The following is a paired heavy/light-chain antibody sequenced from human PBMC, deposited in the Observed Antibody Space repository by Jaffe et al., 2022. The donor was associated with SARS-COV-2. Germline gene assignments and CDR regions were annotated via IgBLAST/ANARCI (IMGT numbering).Light chain of an antibody. CDR1: QSLLHSNGYNY. Sequence: DIVMTQSPLSLPVTPGEPASISCRSSQSLLHSNGYNYLDWYLQKPGQSPQLLIYLGSNRASGVPDRFSGSGSGTDFTLKISRVEAEDVGVYYCMQALQGPYTFGQGTKLEIK. CDR3: MQALQGPYT. CDR2: LGS. V-gene: IGKV2-28*01. J-gene: IGKJ2*01.
Heavy chain of an antibody. CDR2: IKQDGSEK. D-gene: IGHD3-22*01. J-gene: IGHJ3*01. CDR3: ARLLFSNDYYPEAAFDF. Sequence: EVQLVESGGALVQPGGSLRISCAASGFTFNTYWMAWVRQAPGKGLEWVAHIKQDGSEKYYVDSVKGRFTISRDNAKNSLYLQMNSLRAEDTALYYCARLLFSNDYYPEAAFDFWGQGTMVTVSS. V-gene: IGHV3-7*01. CDR1: GFTFNTYW.